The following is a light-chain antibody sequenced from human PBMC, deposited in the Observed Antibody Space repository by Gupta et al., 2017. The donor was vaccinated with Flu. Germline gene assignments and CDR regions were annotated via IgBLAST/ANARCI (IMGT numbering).Light chain of an antibody. CDR2: KAS. Sequence: PSTLSASIGDRVTITCRASQTISTWLAWYQHKPGKAPKLLIYKASILDPGVPSRFSDTGSGTEFTLTISALQPDDFATYYCQQDNSYPWTFGQGTKVEIK. J-gene: IGKJ1*01. CDR1: QTISTW. V-gene: IGKV1-5*03. CDR3: QQDNSYPWT.